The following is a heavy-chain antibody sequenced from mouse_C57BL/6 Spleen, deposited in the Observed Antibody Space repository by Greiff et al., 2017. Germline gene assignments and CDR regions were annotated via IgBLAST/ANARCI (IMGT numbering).Heavy chain of an antibody. J-gene: IGHJ2*01. D-gene: IGHD1-1*01. CDR2: ISYDGSN. CDR1: GYSITSGYY. Sequence: DVQLQESGPGLVKPSQSLSLTCSVTGYSITSGYYWNWVRPFPGNKLEWMGYISYDGSNTSNPSLKSLISITRYTSKNQFFLTLNSVTTEDTATYYCAREATVVAHFDYWGQGTTLTVSS. V-gene: IGHV3-6*01. CDR3: AREATVVAHFDY.